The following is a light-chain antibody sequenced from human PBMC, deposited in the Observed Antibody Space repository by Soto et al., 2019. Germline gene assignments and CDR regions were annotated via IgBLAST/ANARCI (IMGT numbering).Light chain of an antibody. J-gene: IGKJ1*01. CDR1: RSVSNW. CDR2: KAA. Sequence: DIQMTQSPSTLSASVGDRVTITCRASRSVSNWLAWYQQKPGKAPKLLIYKAATLGSGVPSRFSGSGSGTEFTLTISSLQPDDFATYYCQQYNSYWTFGQGTKVEIK. CDR3: QQYNSYWT. V-gene: IGKV1-5*03.